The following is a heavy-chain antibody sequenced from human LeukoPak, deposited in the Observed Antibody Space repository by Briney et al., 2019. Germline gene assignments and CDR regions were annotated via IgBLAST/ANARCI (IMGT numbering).Heavy chain of an antibody. Sequence: SETLSLTCTVSGGSISSSSYYWGWIRQPPGKGLEWIGSIYYSGSTYYNPSLKSRVTISVDTSKNQFSLKLSSVTAADTAVYYCARQAGDSSGYYYFFDGTGMDVWGQGTTVTVSS. V-gene: IGHV4-39*01. D-gene: IGHD3-22*01. CDR3: ARQAGDSSGYYYFFDGTGMDV. CDR1: GGSISSSSYY. CDR2: IYYSGST. J-gene: IGHJ6*02.